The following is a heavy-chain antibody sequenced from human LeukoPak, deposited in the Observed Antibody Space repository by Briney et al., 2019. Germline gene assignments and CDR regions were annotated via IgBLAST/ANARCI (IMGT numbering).Heavy chain of an antibody. J-gene: IGHJ4*02. CDR3: AKVRYGVSYFDY. D-gene: IGHD3-3*01. V-gene: IGHV3-23*01. Sequence: GGSLRLSCAASGFTVSSNYMSWVRQAPGKGLEWVSAISGSGGSTYYADSVKGRFTISRDNSKNTLYLQMNSLRAEDTAVYYCAKVRYGVSYFDYWGQGTLVTVSS. CDR2: ISGSGGST. CDR1: GFTVSSNY.